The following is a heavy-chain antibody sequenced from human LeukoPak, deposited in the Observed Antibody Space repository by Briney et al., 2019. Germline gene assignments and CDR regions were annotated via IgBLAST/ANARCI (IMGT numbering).Heavy chain of an antibody. Sequence: GGSLRLSCEASGFTFGTYAMTWVRQGPGKGLEWVSVISGDGDLTYYANSVKGRFTISRDNSKNTLYLQMNSLRADDTALYYCAKATTRGGTSNYYYYGMDVWGHGTTVTVSS. CDR2: ISGDGDLT. CDR3: AKATTRGGTSNYYYYGMDV. CDR1: GFTFGTYA. J-gene: IGHJ6*02. D-gene: IGHD1-1*01. V-gene: IGHV3-23*01.